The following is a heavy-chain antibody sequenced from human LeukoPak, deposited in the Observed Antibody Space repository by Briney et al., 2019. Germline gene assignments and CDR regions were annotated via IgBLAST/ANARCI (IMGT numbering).Heavy chain of an antibody. J-gene: IGHJ4*02. CDR2: INPNSGGT. Sequence: ASVKVSCKACGYTFTGYYIHWVRQAPGQGLEWMGWINPNSGGTNCAQKFQGRLTMTRDTSIRAAYMELSSLRSDDTAVYYCSRVDYSHHFGYWGQGTLVTVSS. D-gene: IGHD2-21*01. CDR3: SRVDYSHHFGY. CDR1: GYTFTGYY. V-gene: IGHV1-2*02.